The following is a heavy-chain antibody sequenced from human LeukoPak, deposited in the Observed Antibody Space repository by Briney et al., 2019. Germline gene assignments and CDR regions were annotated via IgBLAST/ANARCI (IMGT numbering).Heavy chain of an antibody. J-gene: IGHJ4*02. CDR3: ARDLNYYDSSGYQE. Sequence: RRSLRLSCAASGFTFSGPPMHWVRQASGKGLEWVGRIRSKANSYATAYAASVKGRFTISRDDSKNTAYLQMNSLKTEDTAVYYCARDLNYYDSSGYQEWGQGTLVTVSS. CDR2: IRSKANSYAT. D-gene: IGHD3-22*01. V-gene: IGHV3-73*01. CDR1: GFTFSGPP.